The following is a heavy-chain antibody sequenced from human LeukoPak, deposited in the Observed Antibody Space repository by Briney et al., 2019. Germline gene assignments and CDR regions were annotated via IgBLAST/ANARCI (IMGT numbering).Heavy chain of an antibody. CDR3: ARGRNSVYYFNVVAPSYFDY. Sequence: ASVKASCKASGYTFTGYYMHWVRQAPGQGLEWMGRINPNSGGTNYAQKFQGRVTMTRDTSINTAYMDLSRLRSDDTAVYYCARGRNSVYYFNVVAPSYFDYWGQGTLVTVFS. CDR2: INPNSGGT. CDR1: GYTFTGYY. J-gene: IGHJ4*02. V-gene: IGHV1-2*06. D-gene: IGHD3-22*01.